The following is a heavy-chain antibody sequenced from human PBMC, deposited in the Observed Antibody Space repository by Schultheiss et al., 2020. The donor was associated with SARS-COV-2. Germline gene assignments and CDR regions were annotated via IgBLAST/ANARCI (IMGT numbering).Heavy chain of an antibody. V-gene: IGHV1-2*06. CDR3: ARVPRPTVEMATIPFHYYYYMDV. CDR2: MNPNSGDT. Sequence: ASVKVSCRAFDYNFSGYYMHWVRQAPGQGPEWMGRMNPNSGDTEYAQKFQGRVVMTSDASINTAYMELSRLRSDDTAVYYCARVPRPTVEMATIPFHYYYYMDVWGKGTTVTVSS. CDR1: DYNFSGYY. J-gene: IGHJ6*03. D-gene: IGHD5-24*01.